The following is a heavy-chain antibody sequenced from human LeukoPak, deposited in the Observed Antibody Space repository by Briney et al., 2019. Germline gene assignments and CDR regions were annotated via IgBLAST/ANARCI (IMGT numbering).Heavy chain of an antibody. CDR1: GYSFTNYW. CDR2: IYPGESAA. V-gene: IGHV5-51*01. Sequence: HGESLKISCRGSGYSFTNYWIGWVRQMPGKGLEWMGIIYPGESAARYSPSFQGQVTISVDQSISTTYLQWSSPKASDTAIYYCARPGQRTDNAGWNHFDYWGQGTLVTVSS. J-gene: IGHJ4*02. CDR3: ARPGQRTDNAGWNHFDY. D-gene: IGHD1-1*01.